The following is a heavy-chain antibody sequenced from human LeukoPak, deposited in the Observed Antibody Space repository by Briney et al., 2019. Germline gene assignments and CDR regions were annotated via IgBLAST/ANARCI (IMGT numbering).Heavy chain of an antibody. CDR3: ARDAQWLVPEGYFYYMDV. J-gene: IGHJ6*03. CDR1: GFTFSAYA. CDR2: TSGSGEST. Sequence: GGSLRLSCAASGFTFSAYAMTWVRQAPGKGLEWVTATSGSGESTYYADAVKGRFTISRDNSKNTLYLQMNSLGAEDTAVYYCARDAQWLVPEGYFYYMDVWGKGTTVTVSS. V-gene: IGHV3-23*01. D-gene: IGHD6-19*01.